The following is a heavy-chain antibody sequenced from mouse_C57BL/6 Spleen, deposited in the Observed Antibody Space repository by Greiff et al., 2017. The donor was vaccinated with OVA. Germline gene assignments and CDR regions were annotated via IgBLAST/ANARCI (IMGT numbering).Heavy chain of an antibody. CDR1: GFTFSDYG. CDR2: ISSGSSTI. Sequence: DVHLVESGGGLVKPGGSLKLSCAASGFTFSDYGMHWVRQAPEKGLEWVAYISSGSSTIYYADTVKGRFTISRDNAKNTLFLQMTSLWSEDTAMYYCAREEVYYFGYWGQGTTLTVSS. CDR3: AREEVYYFGY. V-gene: IGHV5-17*01. J-gene: IGHJ2*01.